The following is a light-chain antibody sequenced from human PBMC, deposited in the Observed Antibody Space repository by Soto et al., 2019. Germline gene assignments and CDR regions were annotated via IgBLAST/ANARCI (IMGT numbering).Light chain of an antibody. CDR3: QQCYSSPYT. CDR2: WAS. V-gene: IGKV4-1*01. CDR1: QSVFHSSNTNHY. J-gene: IGKJ2*01. Sequence: DIVMTQSPDSLAVSLGERATINCKSSQSVFHSSNTNHYLAWYQEKPGQPPKLLIYWASTRESGVPDRFSGSGSETDFTLTISSQRAEDLAVYYCQQCYSSPYTFGQGTKLEIK.